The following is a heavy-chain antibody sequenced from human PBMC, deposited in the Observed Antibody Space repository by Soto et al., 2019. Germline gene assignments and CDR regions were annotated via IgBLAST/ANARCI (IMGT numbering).Heavy chain of an antibody. V-gene: IGHV5-51*01. Sequence: GELLKVSCKGSEYSFPSYWIACVSQMPGKGLEWMGIIYPGDSDTRYSPSFQGQVTISADKSISTAYLQWSSLKASDTAMYYCAKTTSGSWFQDYWGQGTLVTVSS. CDR2: IYPGDSDT. CDR1: EYSFPSYW. J-gene: IGHJ4*02. CDR3: AKTTSGSWFQDY. D-gene: IGHD6-13*01.